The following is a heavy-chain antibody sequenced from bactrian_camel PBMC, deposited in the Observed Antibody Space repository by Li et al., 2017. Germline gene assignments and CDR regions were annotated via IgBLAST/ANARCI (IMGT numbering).Heavy chain of an antibody. V-gene: IGHV3S42*01. CDR1: GFAFSDYA. J-gene: IGHJ4*01. CDR2: ITRTGTS. Sequence: QLVESGGGLVQPGESLRLSCVGSGFAFSDYAFTWVRQAPGKALERVATITRTGTSSIEESVKGRFTISRDNAKDTVYLQLNSLKTEDTAKYYCTIGLTGGGEPGKGTQVTVS. D-gene: IGHD5*01.